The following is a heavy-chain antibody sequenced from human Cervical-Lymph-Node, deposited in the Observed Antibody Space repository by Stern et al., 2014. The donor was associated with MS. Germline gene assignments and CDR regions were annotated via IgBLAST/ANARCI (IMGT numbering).Heavy chain of an antibody. CDR3: ARQALYGDLDFDS. D-gene: IGHD4-17*01. J-gene: IGHJ4*02. Sequence: MQLVESGPGLVKPSETLSLTCTVSGGSISSSSYYWGWIRQPPGKGLEWIGSIYYRGSSYYNSSLKSRVTISVDTSKNQFSLKVNSVTAADTAVYYCARQALYGDLDFDSWGQGTLVTVSS. V-gene: IGHV4-39*01. CDR1: GGSISSSSYY. CDR2: IYYRGSS.